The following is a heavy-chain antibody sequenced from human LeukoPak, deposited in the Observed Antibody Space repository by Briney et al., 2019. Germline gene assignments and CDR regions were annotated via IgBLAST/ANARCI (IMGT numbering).Heavy chain of an antibody. CDR1: GFTFTGHY. Sequence: ASMKVSCKPSGFTFTGHYMHWLRQAPGQGLEWMGWINANTGVTHYAVKFQGRVTITRDTSISTVYMDLSSLQSDDTAAYYCARDHNWGPDYWGQGTLVLVSS. D-gene: IGHD7-27*01. V-gene: IGHV1-2*02. J-gene: IGHJ4*02. CDR3: ARDHNWGPDY. CDR2: INANTGVT.